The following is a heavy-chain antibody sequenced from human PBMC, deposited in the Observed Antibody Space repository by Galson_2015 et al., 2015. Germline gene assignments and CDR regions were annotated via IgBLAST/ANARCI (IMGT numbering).Heavy chain of an antibody. CDR1: GFTFSSHS. J-gene: IGHJ4*02. Sequence: SLRLSCAASGFTFSSHSMSWVRQAPGKGLEWVSLLGGGGGNTFYADSVKGRFTISRDNSKNTLYLKMNSLRAEDTAVYYCARRGLMTAAGNPYFDYWGQGTLVTVSS. V-gene: IGHV3-23*01. CDR2: LGGGGGNT. CDR3: ARRGLMTAAGNPYFDY. D-gene: IGHD6-13*01.